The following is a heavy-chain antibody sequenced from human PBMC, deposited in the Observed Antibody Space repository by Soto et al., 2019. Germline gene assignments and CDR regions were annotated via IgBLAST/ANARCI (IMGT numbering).Heavy chain of an antibody. CDR3: ASPYCTNGVCYGPFDP. D-gene: IGHD2-8*01. CDR2: IYYSGST. J-gene: IGHJ5*02. Sequence: SETLSLTCTVSGGSISSYYWSWIRQPPGKGLEWIGYIYYSGSTNYNPSLKSRVTISVDTSKNQFSLKLSSVTAADTAVYYCASPYCTNGVCYGPFDPWGQGTLVTVSS. V-gene: IGHV4-59*08. CDR1: GGSISSYY.